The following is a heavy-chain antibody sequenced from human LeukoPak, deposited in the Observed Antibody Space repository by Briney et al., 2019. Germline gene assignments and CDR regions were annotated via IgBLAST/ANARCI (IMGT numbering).Heavy chain of an antibody. CDR1: GGSFSGYY. Sequence: PSETLSLTCAVYGGSFSGYYWSWIRQPPGKGLEWIGEINHSGSTNYNPSLKSRVTISVDTSKNQFSLKLSSVTAADTAVYYCALLDYVWGSYRLWGQGTLVTVSS. CDR3: ALLDYVWGSYRL. CDR2: INHSGST. J-gene: IGHJ4*02. V-gene: IGHV4-34*01. D-gene: IGHD3-16*02.